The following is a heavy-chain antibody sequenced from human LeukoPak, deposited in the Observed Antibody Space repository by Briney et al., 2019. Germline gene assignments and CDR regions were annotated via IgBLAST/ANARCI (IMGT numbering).Heavy chain of an antibody. J-gene: IGHJ4*02. CDR1: GFTFSSYE. V-gene: IGHV3-48*03. CDR2: ISSSGSTI. D-gene: IGHD3-22*01. CDR3: ARDQGPYYDSSGYNY. Sequence: PGGSLRLSCAASGFTFSSYEMNWVRQAPGKGLEWVSYISSSGSTIYYADSVKGRFTTSRDNAKNSLYLQMNSLRAEDTAVYYCARDQGPYYDSSGYNYWGQGTLVTVSS.